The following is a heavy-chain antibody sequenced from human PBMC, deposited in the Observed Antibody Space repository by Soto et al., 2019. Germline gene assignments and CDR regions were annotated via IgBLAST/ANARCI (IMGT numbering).Heavy chain of an antibody. CDR3: ARDGTYYYGSYGMDV. V-gene: IGHV3-33*01. CDR1: GFTFSSYG. Sequence: QVQLVESGGGVVQPGRSLRLSCAASGFTFSSYGMHWVRQAPGKGLEWVAVIWYDGSNKYYADSVKGRFTISRDNAKNPLYLQMNSLRAEDTAVYYCARDGTYYYGSYGMDVWGQGTTVTVSS. D-gene: IGHD3-10*01. CDR2: IWYDGSNK. J-gene: IGHJ6*02.